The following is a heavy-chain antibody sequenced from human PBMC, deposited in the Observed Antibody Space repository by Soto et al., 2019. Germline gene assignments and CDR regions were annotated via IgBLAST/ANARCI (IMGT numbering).Heavy chain of an antibody. Sequence: SETLSLTCAVYGRSFSGYYWSWIRQPPGKGLEWIGEINHSGSTNYNPSLKSRVTISVDTSKNQFSLKLSSVTAADTAVYYCARLRYFDWLLYGRGFDYWGQGTLVTVSS. CDR1: GRSFSGYY. CDR3: ARLRYFDWLLYGRGFDY. V-gene: IGHV4-34*01. CDR2: INHSGST. J-gene: IGHJ4*02. D-gene: IGHD3-9*01.